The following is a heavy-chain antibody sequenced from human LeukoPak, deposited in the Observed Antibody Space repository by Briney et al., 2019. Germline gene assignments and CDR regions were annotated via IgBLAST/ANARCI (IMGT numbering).Heavy chain of an antibody. V-gene: IGHV3-23*01. CDR1: GFMFSQHT. D-gene: IGHD3-10*01. Sequence: GGSLRLSCAVSGFMFSQHTMSWVRQAPGKRLEWVSSISGSGDATRYADSVMGRFTISRDNAKNTLSLQMNSLRAEDTAVYYCAKSDCASDGCKLLNYWGQEPWSPPPQ. CDR2: ISGSGDAT. CDR3: AKSDCASDGCKLLNY. J-gene: IGHJ4*01.